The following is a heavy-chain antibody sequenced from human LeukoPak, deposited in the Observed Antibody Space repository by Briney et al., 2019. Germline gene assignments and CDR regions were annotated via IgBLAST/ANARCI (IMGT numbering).Heavy chain of an antibody. J-gene: IGHJ4*02. CDR3: AYGRRDHVAYFDY. Sequence: ASVKVSCKPSGYTFTSYGISWVRQAPGQGREWMGWISAYNGNTNYAQKLQGRVIMTTDKSTSTAYMELRSLRSDDTTVYYCAYGRRDHVAYFDYWGQGTLVTVSS. CDR1: GYTFTSYG. V-gene: IGHV1-18*01. D-gene: IGHD1-14*01. CDR2: ISAYNGNT.